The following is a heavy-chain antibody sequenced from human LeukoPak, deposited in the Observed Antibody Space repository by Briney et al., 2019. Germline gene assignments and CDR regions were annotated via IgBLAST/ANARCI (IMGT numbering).Heavy chain of an antibody. D-gene: IGHD6-19*01. CDR2: IIPIFGTA. CDR3: VRGSGWPYYYYMDV. CDR1: GGTFSSYA. Sequence: SVKVSCKACGGTFSSYAISWVRQAPGQGLEWMGGIIPIFGTANYAQKFQGRVTITADTSTSTAYMELSSLRSEDTAVYYCVRGSGWPYYYYMDVWGKGTTVTVS. J-gene: IGHJ6*03. V-gene: IGHV1-69*06.